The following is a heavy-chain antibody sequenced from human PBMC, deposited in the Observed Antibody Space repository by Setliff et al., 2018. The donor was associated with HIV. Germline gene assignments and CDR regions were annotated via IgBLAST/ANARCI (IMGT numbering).Heavy chain of an antibody. Sequence: GGSLRLSCAASGFTFSSYSMNWVRQAPGKGLEWVSSISSSRSYIYYADSVKGRFTISRDNAKNSLYLQMNSLRAEDTAVYYCAKEPSSCSAPRPSLCGYFDSWGQGTQVTVSS. CDR3: AKEPSSCSAPRPSLCGYFDS. CDR1: GFTFSSYS. V-gene: IGHV3-21*01. J-gene: IGHJ4*01. CDR2: ISSSRSYI. D-gene: IGHD2-21*01.